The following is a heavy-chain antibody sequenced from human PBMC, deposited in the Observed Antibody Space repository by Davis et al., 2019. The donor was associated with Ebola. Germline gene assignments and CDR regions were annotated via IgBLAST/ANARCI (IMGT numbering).Heavy chain of an antibody. D-gene: IGHD6-6*01. CDR1: GFTVSSNY. Sequence: PGGSLRLSCAASGFTVSSNYMSWVRQAPGKGLEWVSVIYSGGSTYYADSVKGRFTISRDNSKNTLYLQMNSLRAEDTAVYYCARDGPLAARPVGFDYWGQGTLVTVSS. CDR3: ARDGPLAARPVGFDY. CDR2: IYSGGST. J-gene: IGHJ4*02. V-gene: IGHV3-66*01.